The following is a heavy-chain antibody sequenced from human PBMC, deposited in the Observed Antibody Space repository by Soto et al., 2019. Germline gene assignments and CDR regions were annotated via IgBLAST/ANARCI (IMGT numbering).Heavy chain of an antibody. CDR2: IYYSGGT. CDR3: ARGPGAGYEFLY. V-gene: IGHV4-31*03. D-gene: IGHD5-12*01. CDR1: GATITSDGNY. Sequence: VQLQESGPGLLKPSQTLSLTCTVSGATITSDGNYWSWLRQHPEKGLEWIGHIYYSGGTYFNLSLQSRLTLTVDTSKNQFSLKLTSVTAADTAVYFCARGPGAGYEFLYWGQGALVTVSS. J-gene: IGHJ4*02.